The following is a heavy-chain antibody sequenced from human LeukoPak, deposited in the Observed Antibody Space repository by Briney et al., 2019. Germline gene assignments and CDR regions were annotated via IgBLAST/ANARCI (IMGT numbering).Heavy chain of an antibody. CDR3: TRDYGGFDY. CDR2: IRSKVYGGTT. V-gene: IGHV3-49*04. J-gene: IGHJ4*02. CDR1: GFTFSRYA. Sequence: GGSLRLSCAASGFTFSRYAMTWVRQAPGKGLEWVGFIRSKVYGGTTEYAASVKGRFIISRDDSKSIAYLQMNSLKTEDTAVYYCTRDYGGFDYWGQGTLVTVSS. D-gene: IGHD4-23*01.